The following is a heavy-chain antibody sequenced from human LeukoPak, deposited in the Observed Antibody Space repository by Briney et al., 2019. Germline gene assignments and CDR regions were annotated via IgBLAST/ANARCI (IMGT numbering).Heavy chain of an antibody. D-gene: IGHD2-2*01. J-gene: IGHJ4*02. CDR3: ATDKHCSNSNCYYYPGN. V-gene: IGHV3-66*02. CDR1: GIIVSNNY. CDR2: IYSGGST. Sequence: GGSLKLSCAASGIIVSNNYMSWVRQAPGKGLEWVSVIYSGGSTYYADSVKGRFTISRDNSKNTLYLQMNSLRPEDTAVYYCATDKHCSNSNCYYYPGNWGQGTLVTVSS.